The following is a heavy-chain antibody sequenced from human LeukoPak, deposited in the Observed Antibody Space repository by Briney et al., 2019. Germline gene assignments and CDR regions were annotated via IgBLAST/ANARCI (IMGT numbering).Heavy chain of an antibody. CDR3: ARTTEGGYSYGYFYYYMDV. J-gene: IGHJ6*03. CDR2: IYYSGIT. V-gene: IGHV4-59*01. CDR1: GGSISSYY. Sequence: PSETLSLTCTVSGGSISSYYWSWIRQPPGKGLEWIGYIYYSGITNYTSSLKRLVSISVDTSKNQFSLKLSSVTAADTAVYYCARTTEGGYSYGYFYYYMDVWGKGTTVTISS. D-gene: IGHD5-18*01.